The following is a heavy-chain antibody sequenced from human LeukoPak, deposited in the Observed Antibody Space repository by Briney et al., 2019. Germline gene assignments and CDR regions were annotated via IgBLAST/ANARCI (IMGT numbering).Heavy chain of an antibody. Sequence: SQTLSLTCAISGDSVSSNSVTWNRIRQSPSRGLEWLGRTYYKSRWYNDYAVSVKSRITLNPDTSKNQFSLQLNSVTPEDTAVYYCARGVAYSGNGARTFGYWGQGTLVTVSS. J-gene: IGHJ4*02. CDR3: ARGVAYSGNGARTFGY. CDR1: GDSVSSNSVT. V-gene: IGHV6-1*01. D-gene: IGHD5-12*01. CDR2: TYYKSRWYN.